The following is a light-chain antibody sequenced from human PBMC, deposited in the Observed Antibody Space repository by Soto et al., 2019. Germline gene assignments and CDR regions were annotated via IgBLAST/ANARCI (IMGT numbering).Light chain of an antibody. V-gene: IGLV2-14*01. J-gene: IGLJ2*01. CDR2: EVS. CDR1: SSDFGGYNY. CDR3: SSYTSSTTLI. Sequence: QSALTQPASVSGSPGQSIAISCTGTSSDFGGYNYVSWYQQHPGKAPKLVIYEVSNRPSGISDRFSGSKSGNAASLTISGLQAEDEADYYCSSYTSSTTLIFGGGTKLTVL.